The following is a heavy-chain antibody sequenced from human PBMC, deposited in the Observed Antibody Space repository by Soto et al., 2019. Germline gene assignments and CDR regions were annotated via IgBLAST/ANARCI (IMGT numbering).Heavy chain of an antibody. CDR1: GYTFTSYA. D-gene: IGHD5-12*01. CDR3: ATPIVAFY. Sequence: ASVRVSCKASGYTFTSYAIHWVRQAPGQRLEWMGWINAGNGNTKYSQKFQGRVIITRDTSAGTAYMELRSLRSEDTAVYYCATPIVAFYWGQGTLVTVSS. J-gene: IGHJ4*02. CDR2: INAGNGNT. V-gene: IGHV1-3*01.